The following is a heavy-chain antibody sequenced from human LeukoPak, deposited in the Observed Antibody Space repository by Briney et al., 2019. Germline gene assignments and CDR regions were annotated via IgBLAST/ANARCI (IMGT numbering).Heavy chain of an antibody. J-gene: IGHJ3*02. V-gene: IGHV3-30*03. CDR3: AREGEYYDFWKGAFDI. Sequence: PGGSLRLSCAASGFTFSSYSMNWVRQAPGKGLEWVAVISYDGSNKYYADSVKGRFTISRDNSKNTLYLQMNSLRAEDTAVYYCAREGEYYDFWKGAFDIWGQGTMVTVSS. CDR1: GFTFSSYS. CDR2: ISYDGSNK. D-gene: IGHD3-3*01.